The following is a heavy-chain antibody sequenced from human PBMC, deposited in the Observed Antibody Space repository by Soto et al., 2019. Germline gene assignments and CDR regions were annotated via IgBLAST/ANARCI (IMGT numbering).Heavy chain of an antibody. CDR2: MNPNSGNT. Sequence: AFKVSSKPSRYTFTSYDLDWVRQATGQGLEWMGWMNPNSGNTGYAQKFQGRVTMTRNTSISTAYMELSSLRSEDTAVYYCARLGVLVYCTNGVCETPSFFDYWG. J-gene: IGHJ4*01. CDR1: RYTFTSYD. V-gene: IGHV1-8*01. CDR3: ARLGVLVYCTNGVCETPSFFDY. D-gene: IGHD2-8*01.